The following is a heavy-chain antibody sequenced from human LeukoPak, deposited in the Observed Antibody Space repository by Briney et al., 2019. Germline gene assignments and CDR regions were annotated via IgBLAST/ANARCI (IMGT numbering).Heavy chain of an antibody. CDR3: ARLNIVGGYYYYGMDV. V-gene: IGHV4-59*08. CDR1: GGSISSYY. Sequence: SETLPLTCTVSGGSISSYYWSWIRQPPGKGLEWIGYIYYSGSTNYNPSLKSRVTISVDTSKNQFSLKLSSVTAADTAVYYCARLNIVGGYYYYGMDVWGQGTTVTVSS. CDR2: IYYSGST. D-gene: IGHD1-26*01. J-gene: IGHJ6*02.